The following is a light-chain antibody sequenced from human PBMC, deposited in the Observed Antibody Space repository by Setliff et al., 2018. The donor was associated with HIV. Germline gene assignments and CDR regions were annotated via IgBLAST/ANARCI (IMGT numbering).Light chain of an antibody. V-gene: IGLV2-8*01. Sequence: LTQPPSASGSPGQSVTISCTGTSSDIGNYNFVSWYQQHPGKAPTLMIFDVSKRPSGVPDRFSGSKSGNTASLTVSGLQADDEADYYCSSYAGSDIYVFGTGTEVTV. CDR3: SSYAGSDIYV. CDR2: DVS. J-gene: IGLJ1*01. CDR1: SSDIGNYNF.